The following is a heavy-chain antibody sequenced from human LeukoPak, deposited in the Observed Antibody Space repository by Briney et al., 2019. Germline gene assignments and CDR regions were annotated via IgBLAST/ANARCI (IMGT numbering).Heavy chain of an antibody. CDR2: IYYSGST. V-gene: IGHV4-61*01. CDR1: GGSVSSGSYY. CDR3: AKVSIHRYCSGGSCYYFDY. J-gene: IGHJ4*02. D-gene: IGHD2-15*01. Sequence: SETLSLTCTVSGGSVSSGSYYWSWIRQPPGKGLEWIGYIYYSGSTNYNPSLKSRVTISVDTSKNQFSLKLSSVTAADTAVYYCAKVSIHRYCSGGSCYYFDYWGQGTLVTVSS.